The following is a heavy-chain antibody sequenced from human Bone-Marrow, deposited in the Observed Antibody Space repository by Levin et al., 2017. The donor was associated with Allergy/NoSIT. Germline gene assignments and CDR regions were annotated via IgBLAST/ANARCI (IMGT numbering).Heavy chain of an antibody. CDR1: GFTVSSNH. J-gene: IGHJ3*02. CDR3: ARYGSGNDYSAFDI. D-gene: IGHD3-10*01. CDR2: IYSGGRG. V-gene: IGHV3-53*01. Sequence: PGGSLRLSCAASGFTVSSNHMSWVRQAPGKGLEWVSLIYSGGRGYYADSVRGRFTISRDNSKNTLYLQLNSLRAEDTAVYYCARYGSGNDYSAFDIWGQGTMVTVSS.